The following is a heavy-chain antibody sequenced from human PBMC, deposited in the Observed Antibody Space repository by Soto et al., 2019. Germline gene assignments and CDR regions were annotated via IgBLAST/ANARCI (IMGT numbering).Heavy chain of an antibody. Sequence: QVKLVQSGAEVKKPGASVKVSCKASGYTFTSYGISWVRKAPGQGLEWMGWISAYNGNTNYAQKFQGRVTMTSDTSTSTAYMELRSLRSDDTAVYYCARTLNEWLLGLDWGQGTLVTVSS. J-gene: IGHJ4*02. CDR1: GYTFTSYG. V-gene: IGHV1-18*01. CDR3: ARTLNEWLLGLD. D-gene: IGHD3-3*01. CDR2: ISAYNGNT.